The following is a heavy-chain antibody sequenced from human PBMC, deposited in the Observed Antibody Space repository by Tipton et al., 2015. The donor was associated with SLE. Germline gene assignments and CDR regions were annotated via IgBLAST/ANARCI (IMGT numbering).Heavy chain of an antibody. J-gene: IGHJ3*02. V-gene: IGHV3-7*01. CDR2: IKQDGSEE. D-gene: IGHD3-22*01. CDR1: SSGSYY. Sequence: SSGSYYWSWIRQPAGKGLEWVAKIKQDGSEENYVDSVKGRFTIARDNAKISLYLQMNSLRAEDTAVYYCARSRVVDPYDALDIWGQGTMVTVSS. CDR3: ARSRVVDPYDALDI.